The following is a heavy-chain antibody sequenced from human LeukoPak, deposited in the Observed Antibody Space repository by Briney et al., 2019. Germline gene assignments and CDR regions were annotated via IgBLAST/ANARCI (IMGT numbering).Heavy chain of an antibody. V-gene: IGHV1-8*01. CDR1: GYTFTSYD. CDR3: AGSDRANYYDTSGLFDY. Sequence: ASVKVSCKASGYTFTSYDINWVRQATGQGLEWMGWMNPNSGNTGYAQKFQGRVTMTRNTSISTAYMELSSLRSEDTAVYYCAGSDRANYYDTSGLFDYWGQGTPVTVSS. J-gene: IGHJ4*02. CDR2: MNPNSGNT. D-gene: IGHD3-22*01.